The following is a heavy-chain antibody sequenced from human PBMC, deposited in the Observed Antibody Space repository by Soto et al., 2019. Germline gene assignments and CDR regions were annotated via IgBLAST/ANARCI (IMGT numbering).Heavy chain of an antibody. CDR3: ATPGGYDY. V-gene: IGHV3-23*01. J-gene: IGHJ4*02. D-gene: IGHD3-10*01. CDR1: GLPLRSSD. Sequence: GGSLRLSCAASGLPLRSSDVSWVRQAPGKGLEWVSGIRIRDSGTTTYYADSVRGRFTISRDNFKNTLYLQMSSLRPDDTAVYYCATPGGYDYWGQGTLVTVSS. CDR2: IRIRDSGTTT.